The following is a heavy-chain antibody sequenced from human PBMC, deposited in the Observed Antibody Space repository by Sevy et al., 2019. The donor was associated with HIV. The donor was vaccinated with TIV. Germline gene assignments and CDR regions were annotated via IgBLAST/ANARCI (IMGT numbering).Heavy chain of an antibody. Sequence: ASVKVSCKASGGTFSSYAISWVRQAPGQGLEWMGGIIPIFGTANYAQKFQGRVTITADESTSTAYMELSSLRSEDTAVYYCARSNGYSYGLHYGMDVWGQGTTVTVSS. D-gene: IGHD5-18*01. CDR3: ARSNGYSYGLHYGMDV. V-gene: IGHV1-69*13. CDR2: IIPIFGTA. CDR1: GGTFSSYA. J-gene: IGHJ6*02.